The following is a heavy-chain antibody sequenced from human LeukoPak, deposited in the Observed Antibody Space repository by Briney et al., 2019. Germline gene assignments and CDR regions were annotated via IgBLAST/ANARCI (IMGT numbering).Heavy chain of an antibody. CDR1: GFTFSSYE. J-gene: IGHJ4*02. D-gene: IGHD3-10*01. Sequence: GGSLRLSCAASGFTFSSYEMNWVRQAPGKGLEWVSYISSSGSTIYYADSVKGRFTISRDNSKNTLFLQMNSLRAEDTAVYYCAKDLSGRKGSFDYWGQGTLVTVSS. CDR2: ISSSGSTI. CDR3: AKDLSGRKGSFDY. V-gene: IGHV3-48*03.